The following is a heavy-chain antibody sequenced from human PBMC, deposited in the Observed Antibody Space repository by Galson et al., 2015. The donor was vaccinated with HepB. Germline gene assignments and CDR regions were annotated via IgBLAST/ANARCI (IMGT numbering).Heavy chain of an antibody. Sequence: ETLSLTCTVSGGSITTYYWSWIRQPPGKGLEWIGCIYDSGSTNYNPSLKTRVTISVDTSRNQFSLKLTSVTAADTAVYFCARSSRNNYGPLDYWGQGSLVTVSS. CDR1: GGSITTYY. V-gene: IGHV4-59*01. CDR2: IYDSGST. J-gene: IGHJ4*02. CDR3: ARSSRNNYGPLDY. D-gene: IGHD3-10*01.